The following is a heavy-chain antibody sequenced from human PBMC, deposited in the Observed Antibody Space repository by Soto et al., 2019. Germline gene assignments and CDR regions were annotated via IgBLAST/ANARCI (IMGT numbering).Heavy chain of an antibody. V-gene: IGHV4-34*01. J-gene: IGHJ4*02. Sequence: SETLSLTCAVYGGSFSGYYWSWIRQPPGKGLEWIGEINHSGSTNYNPSLKSRVTISVDTSKNQFSLKLSSVTAADTAVYYCAIGHDYSSSSSYFDYWGQGTLVTVSS. CDR3: AIGHDYSSSSSYFDY. CDR1: GGSFSGYY. CDR2: INHSGST. D-gene: IGHD6-6*01.